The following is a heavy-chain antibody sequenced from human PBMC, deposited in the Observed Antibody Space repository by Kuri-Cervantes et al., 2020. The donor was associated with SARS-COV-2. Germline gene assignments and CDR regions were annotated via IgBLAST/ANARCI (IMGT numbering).Heavy chain of an antibody. D-gene: IGHD3-22*01. CDR1: GFNFSDYY. CDR2: ISSSGTTI. Sequence: GGSLRLSCAASGFNFSDYYITWIRQAPGKGLEWVSYISSSGTTIHYADSMKGRFTISRDNAKNSLYLQMNSLRAEDTAVYYCARGSPISYYYDSSGYLDYWGQGTLVTVSS. V-gene: IGHV3-11*04. CDR3: ARGSPISYYYDSSGYLDY. J-gene: IGHJ4*02.